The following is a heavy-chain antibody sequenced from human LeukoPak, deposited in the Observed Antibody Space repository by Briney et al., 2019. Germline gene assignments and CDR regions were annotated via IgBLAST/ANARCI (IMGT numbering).Heavy chain of an antibody. D-gene: IGHD1-1*01. CDR1: GASFSTNY. V-gene: IGHV4-59*01. CDR2: VFDSGST. CDR3: ARLYQQGKWKYYYYYMDV. Sequence: KPSETLSLTCSVSGASFSTNYWSWIRQPPGRGLEWIGYVFDSGSTNYNPSLKSRVTISVDTSTKQFSLRLSSVTATDTAVYYCARLYQQGKWKYYYYYMDVWGKGTAVTVSS. J-gene: IGHJ6*03.